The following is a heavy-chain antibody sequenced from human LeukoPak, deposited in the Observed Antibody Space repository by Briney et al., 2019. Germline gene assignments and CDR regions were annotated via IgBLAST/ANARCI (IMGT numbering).Heavy chain of an antibody. CDR2: IYYSGST. V-gene: IGHV4-39*01. CDR3: ASYIGLQWFGELLTGRWFDP. CDR1: GGSISSSSYY. J-gene: IGHJ5*02. D-gene: IGHD3-10*01. Sequence: PSETLSLTCTVSGGSISSSSYYWGWIRQPPGKGLEWIGSIYYSGSTYYNPSLKSRVTISVDTSKNQFSLKLSSVTAADTAVYYCASYIGLQWFGELLTGRWFDPWGQGTLVTVSS.